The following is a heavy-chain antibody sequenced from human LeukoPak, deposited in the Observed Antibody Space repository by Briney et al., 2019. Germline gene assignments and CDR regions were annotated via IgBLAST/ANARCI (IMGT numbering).Heavy chain of an antibody. CDR2: IVVGSGNT. J-gene: IGHJ4*02. V-gene: IGHV1-58*02. CDR1: GFTFTSSA. CDR3: AAVLVGATSAFDY. D-gene: IGHD1-26*01. Sequence: GTSVQVSCKASGFTFTSSAMQWVRQARGQRLEWIGWIVVGSGNTNYAQKFQERVTITRDMSTSTAYMELSSLRSEDTAVYYCAAVLVGATSAFDYWGQGTLVTVSS.